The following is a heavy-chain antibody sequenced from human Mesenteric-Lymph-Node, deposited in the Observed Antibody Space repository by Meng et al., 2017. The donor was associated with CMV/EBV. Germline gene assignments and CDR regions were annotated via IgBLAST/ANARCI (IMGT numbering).Heavy chain of an antibody. J-gene: IGHJ4*02. Sequence: SETLSLTCAVYGESFSGYYWSWIRQPPGKGLEWIGEINHGGATNYNPSLKSRVTISVDTSKNQFSLNLNSVTAADTAVYYCAKAGRKTYYHDPTAPFDYWGQGSLVTVSS. D-gene: IGHD3-22*01. CDR3: AKAGRKTYYHDPTAPFDY. V-gene: IGHV4-34*01. CDR2: INHGGAT. CDR1: GESFSGYY.